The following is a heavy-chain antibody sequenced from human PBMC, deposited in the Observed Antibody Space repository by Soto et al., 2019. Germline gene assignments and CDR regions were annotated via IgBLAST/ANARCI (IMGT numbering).Heavy chain of an antibody. J-gene: IGHJ6*02. CDR2: IIPIFGTA. D-gene: IGHD2-2*01. V-gene: IGHV1-69*12. Sequence: QVQLVQSGAEVKKPGSSVKVSCKASGGTFSSYAISWVRQAPGQGLEWMGGIIPIFGTANYAQKFQVRVTITADDSTGTAYMELSSLRSDDTAVYYCGRHVPAAGYYYGMDVWGQGTTVTVSS. CDR1: GGTFSSYA. CDR3: GRHVPAAGYYYGMDV.